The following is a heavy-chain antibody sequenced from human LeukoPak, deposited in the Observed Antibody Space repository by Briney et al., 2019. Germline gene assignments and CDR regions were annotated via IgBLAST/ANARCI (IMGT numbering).Heavy chain of an antibody. CDR1: GFTFGSYG. Sequence: PGGSLRLSCAASGFTFGSYGMHWVRQAPGKGLEWVTFIRYDGSNKYYADSVKGRFTISRDNSKNTLILQMNSLRPEDTAVYYCAKGYGTTWPDYYYMDVWGKGTTVTMSS. CDR3: AKGYGTTWPDYYYMDV. V-gene: IGHV3-30*02. D-gene: IGHD1-14*01. J-gene: IGHJ6*03. CDR2: IRYDGSNK.